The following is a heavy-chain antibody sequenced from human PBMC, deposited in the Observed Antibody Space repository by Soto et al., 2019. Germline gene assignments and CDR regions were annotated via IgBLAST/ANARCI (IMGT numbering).Heavy chain of an antibody. D-gene: IGHD6-13*01. Sequence: SETLSLTCAVYGGSFSGYYWSWIRQPPGKGLEWIGEINHSGSTNYNPSLKSRVTISVDTSKNQFSLKLSSVTAADTAVYYCARISKGQPRIFDYWGQGTLVTVSS. CDR1: GGSFSGYY. J-gene: IGHJ4*02. CDR3: ARISKGQPRIFDY. CDR2: INHSGST. V-gene: IGHV4-34*01.